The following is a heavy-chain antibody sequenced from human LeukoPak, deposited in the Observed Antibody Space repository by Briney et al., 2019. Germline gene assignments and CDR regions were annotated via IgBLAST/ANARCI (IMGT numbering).Heavy chain of an antibody. Sequence: GGSLRLSFAASGFTFSSYAMHWVRQAPGKGLEWVAVISYDGSNKYYADSVKGRFAISRDNAKNSLYLQMNSLRDEDTAVYYCARVAAGYSVNYFDYWGQGTLVTVSS. D-gene: IGHD4-23*01. CDR2: ISYDGSNK. J-gene: IGHJ4*02. V-gene: IGHV3-30*09. CDR1: GFTFSSYA. CDR3: ARVAAGYSVNYFDY.